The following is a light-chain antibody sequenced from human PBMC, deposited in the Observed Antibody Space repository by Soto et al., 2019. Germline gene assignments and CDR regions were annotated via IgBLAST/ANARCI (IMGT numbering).Light chain of an antibody. CDR3: QQYNNWPIT. CDR1: QSVSGD. Sequence: EIVLTQSPATLSVSPGERATLSCRASQSVSGDLAWYRHKPGQAPRLLIYDASTRALDTPARFAGSGAGTEFTLTISSLQSEGFAVYFCQQYNNWPITFGQGTRLEIK. CDR2: DAS. J-gene: IGKJ5*01. V-gene: IGKV3-15*01.